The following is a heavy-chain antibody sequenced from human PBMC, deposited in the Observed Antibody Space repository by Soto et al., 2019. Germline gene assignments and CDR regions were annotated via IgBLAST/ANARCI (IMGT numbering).Heavy chain of an antibody. Sequence: QVQLVQSGAEVKKPGSSVKVSCKASGGTFSSYTFSWVRQAPGQGLEWMGRIIPMLGIANYAQKFQGRVTITADKSTSTAYMELSSLRSEDTAVYYCANRGYSYGFVIYWGQGNLVTVSS. CDR2: IIPMLGIA. V-gene: IGHV1-69*02. CDR3: ANRGYSYGFVIY. J-gene: IGHJ4*02. D-gene: IGHD5-18*01. CDR1: GGTFSSYT.